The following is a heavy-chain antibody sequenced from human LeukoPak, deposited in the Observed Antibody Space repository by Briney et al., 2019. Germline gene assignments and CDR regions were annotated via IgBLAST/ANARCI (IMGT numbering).Heavy chain of an antibody. CDR1: GYTLTSYA. CDR2: INTNTGNP. Sequence: ASVKVSCKASGYTLTSYAMNWVRQAPGQGLEWMGWINTNTGNPTYAQGFTGRFVFSLDTSVSTAYLQISSLKAEDTAVYYCARDVRIAAAGTRYFQHWGQGTLVTVSS. V-gene: IGHV7-4-1*02. CDR3: ARDVRIAAAGTRYFQH. D-gene: IGHD6-13*01. J-gene: IGHJ1*01.